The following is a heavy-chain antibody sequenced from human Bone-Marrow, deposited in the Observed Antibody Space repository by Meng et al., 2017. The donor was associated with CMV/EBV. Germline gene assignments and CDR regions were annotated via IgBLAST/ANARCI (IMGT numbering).Heavy chain of an antibody. CDR3: ARVDDFWSGYYAPWGWFDP. D-gene: IGHD3-3*01. V-gene: IGHV1-69*10. J-gene: IGHJ5*02. CDR1: GGTFSSYA. Sequence: SVQVSCKASGGTFSSYAISWVRQAPGQGLEWMGGIIPILGIANYAQKFQGRVTITADKSTSTAYIALSSLRSEDTAVYCCARVDDFWSGYYAPWGWFDPWGQGTLVTVSS. CDR2: IIPILGIA.